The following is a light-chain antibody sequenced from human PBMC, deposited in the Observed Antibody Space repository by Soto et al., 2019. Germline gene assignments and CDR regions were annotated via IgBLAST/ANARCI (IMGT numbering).Light chain of an antibody. Sequence: EIVLTQSPATLSLSPGERATLSCRASQTVSRYLYGYQQKPGQAPRLLIYDAFNRAPGIPARFSGSGSGTDFSLTISSLEPEDFAVYYCLQSGDWPPSFGGGTKVEI. CDR1: QTVSRY. J-gene: IGKJ4*01. CDR2: DAF. CDR3: LQSGDWPPS. V-gene: IGKV3-11*01.